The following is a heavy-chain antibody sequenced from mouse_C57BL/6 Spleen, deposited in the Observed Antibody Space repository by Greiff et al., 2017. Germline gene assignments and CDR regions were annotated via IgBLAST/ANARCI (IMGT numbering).Heavy chain of an antibody. V-gene: IGHV5-17*01. CDR1: GFTFSDYG. CDR3: ARGAPYYYGSSYWYFDG. J-gene: IGHJ1*03. Sequence: DVMLVESGGGLVKPGGSLKLSCAASGFTFSDYGMHWVRQAPEKGLEWVAYISSGSSTIYYADTVKGRFTISRDNAKNTLFLQMTSLRSEDTAMYYCARGAPYYYGSSYWYFDGWGTGTTVTVSS. CDR2: ISSGSSTI. D-gene: IGHD1-1*01.